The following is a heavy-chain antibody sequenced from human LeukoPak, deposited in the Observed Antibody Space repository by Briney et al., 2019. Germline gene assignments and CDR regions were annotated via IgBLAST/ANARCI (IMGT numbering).Heavy chain of an antibody. CDR1: GFTFTSYE. CDR2: ISISGSTI. Sequence: GRSLTLACAASGFTFTSYEMDWARHAPGEGLEWDSYISISGSTIYYADSVKGRSTISRDTTKNSLCLKINSLRAKATAVYYCARDRCSGGSCYEEDWFDPWGQGTLVTVSS. J-gene: IGHJ5*02. CDR3: ARDRCSGGSCYEEDWFDP. D-gene: IGHD2-15*01. V-gene: IGHV3-48*03.